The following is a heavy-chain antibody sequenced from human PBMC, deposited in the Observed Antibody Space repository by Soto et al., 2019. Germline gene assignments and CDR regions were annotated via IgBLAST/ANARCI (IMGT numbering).Heavy chain of an antibody. CDR3: ATGESGYDSGDAFDI. V-gene: IGHV1-24*01. Sequence: GASVKVSCKVSGYTLTELSMHWVRQAPGKGLEWMGGFDPEDGETIYAQKFQGRVTMTKDTSTDTAYMELSSLRSEDTAVYYCATGESGYDSGDAFDIWGQATMVNVSS. J-gene: IGHJ3*02. CDR2: FDPEDGET. D-gene: IGHD5-12*01. CDR1: GYTLTELS.